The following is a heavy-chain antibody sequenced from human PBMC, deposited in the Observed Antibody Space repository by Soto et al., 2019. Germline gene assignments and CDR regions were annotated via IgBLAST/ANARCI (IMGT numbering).Heavy chain of an antibody. Sequence: QVQLVQSGAEVKKPGASVKVSCKTSGDSFSAYYLHWVRQAPGQGLEWLGWINPNGGATKYAQKFRGRVAMTRDTSIRTAYRELTSLRSDDTAIYYCARESGGATAALDYYDFYMDVWGKGTAVTVSS. CDR3: ARESGGATAALDYYDFYMDV. CDR1: GDSFSAYY. V-gene: IGHV1-2*02. CDR2: INPNGGAT. J-gene: IGHJ6*03. D-gene: IGHD5-12*01.